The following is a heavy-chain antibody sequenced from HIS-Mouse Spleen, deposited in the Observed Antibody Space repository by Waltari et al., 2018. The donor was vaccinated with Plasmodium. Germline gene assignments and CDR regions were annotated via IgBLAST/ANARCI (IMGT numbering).Heavy chain of an antibody. J-gene: IGHJ4*02. V-gene: IGHV1-69*01. CDR3: ARELTGDSFDY. Sequence: QVQPVQSGAEVKKPGASVKVYCKAAGGTFSSYAISWVRQDPGQWLEWMGGIIPIVGTANYAQKFQGRVTITADESTSTAYMELSSLRSEDTAVYYCARELTGDSFDYWGQGTLVTVSS. CDR1: GGTFSSYA. CDR2: IIPIVGTA. D-gene: IGHD7-27*01.